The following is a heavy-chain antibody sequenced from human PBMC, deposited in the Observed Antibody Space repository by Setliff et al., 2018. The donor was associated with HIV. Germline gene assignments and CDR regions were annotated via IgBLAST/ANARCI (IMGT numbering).Heavy chain of an antibody. CDR3: VRFYSYGSGSYGH. J-gene: IGHJ4*02. V-gene: IGHV3-7*03. CDR1: GFTFSSYW. D-gene: IGHD3-10*01. Sequence: PGGSLRLSCSASGFTFSSYWMSWVRQAPGKGLEWVANIKQDGSEKYYVDSVKGRFTISRDNAKNSLYLQMNSLRAEDTAVHYCVRFYSYGSGSYGHWGQGTLVTVSS. CDR2: IKQDGSEK.